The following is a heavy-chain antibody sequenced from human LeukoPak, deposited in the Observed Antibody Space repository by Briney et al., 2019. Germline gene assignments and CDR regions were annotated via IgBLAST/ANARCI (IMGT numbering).Heavy chain of an antibody. CDR2: INPNSGGT. D-gene: IGHD3-10*01. J-gene: IGHJ4*02. CDR1: GYTFTAYY. Sequence: GASVKVSCKXSGYTFTAYYIHWVRQAPGQGLEWMGRINPNSGGTDFAQKFQGRGTMTRDTSISTAYMELSRLRSDDTAIYYCARGGTEAGSGDYWGQGTLVTVSS. CDR3: ARGGTEAGSGDY. V-gene: IGHV1-2*06.